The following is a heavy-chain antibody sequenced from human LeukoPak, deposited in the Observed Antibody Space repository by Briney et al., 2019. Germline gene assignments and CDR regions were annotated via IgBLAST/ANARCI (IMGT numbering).Heavy chain of an antibody. J-gene: IGHJ5*02. Sequence: ASVTVSCKASGYTFTSSGISWVRQVPGQGLEWVGRVSTATGTTNYALNVQDRVTMTRDTSTSTVYMELRSLRSDDTAVYYCAKDTLHRLDPWGQGTLVTVSS. V-gene: IGHV1-18*01. CDR2: VSTATGTT. CDR1: GYTFTSSG. CDR3: AKDTLHRLDP.